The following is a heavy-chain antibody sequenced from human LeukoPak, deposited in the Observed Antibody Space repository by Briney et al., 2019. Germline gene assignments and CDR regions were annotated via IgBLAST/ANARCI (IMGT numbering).Heavy chain of an antibody. Sequence: GESLKISCKGSGYSFTNYWIGWVRQVPGKGLEWMGIIYPGDSDTRYSPSFQGQVTISVDKSISTAYLQWSSLKASDTAMYYCARLDVASAGRVFDYWGQGTLVTVSS. D-gene: IGHD6-13*01. J-gene: IGHJ4*02. CDR2: IYPGDSDT. CDR1: GYSFTNYW. V-gene: IGHV5-51*01. CDR3: ARLDVASAGRVFDY.